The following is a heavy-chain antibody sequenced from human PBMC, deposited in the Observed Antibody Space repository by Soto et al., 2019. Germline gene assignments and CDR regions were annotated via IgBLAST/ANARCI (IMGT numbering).Heavy chain of an antibody. D-gene: IGHD4-17*01. CDR1: GFTFSSYS. V-gene: IGHV3-48*01. CDR2: ISSSSSTI. Sequence: EVQLVESGGGLVQPGGSLRLSCAASGFTFSSYSMNWVRQAPGKGLEWVSYISSSSSTIYYADSVKGRFTISRDNAKNSLYLQMNSLRAEDTAAYYCARRTVTAFYYYYYMDVWGKGTTVTVSS. CDR3: ARRTVTAFYYYYYMDV. J-gene: IGHJ6*03.